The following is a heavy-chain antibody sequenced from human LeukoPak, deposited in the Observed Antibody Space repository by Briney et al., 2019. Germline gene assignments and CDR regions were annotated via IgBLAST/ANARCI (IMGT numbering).Heavy chain of an antibody. CDR2: INPSGGST. Sequence: ASVKVSCKASGYTFTSYYMHWVRQAPGQGPEWMGIINPSGGSTSYAQKFQGRVTMTRDTSTSTVYMELSSLRSEDTAVYYCARVGAVCSSTSCYSFDYWGQGTLVTVSS. V-gene: IGHV1-46*01. J-gene: IGHJ4*02. CDR3: ARVGAVCSSTSCYSFDY. CDR1: GYTFTSYY. D-gene: IGHD2-2*01.